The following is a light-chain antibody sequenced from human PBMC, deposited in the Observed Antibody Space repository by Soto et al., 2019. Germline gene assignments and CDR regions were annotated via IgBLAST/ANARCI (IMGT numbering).Light chain of an antibody. Sequence: QSVLTQPPSASGPPGQRVIISCSGSNSNSGANPVNWYQQLPGMAPKLLIYSDNQRPSGVPDRFSGSKSGTSASLAISGLQSEDEADYYCAAWDDRLNGVVFGGGTKSPS. CDR1: NSNSGANP. J-gene: IGLJ2*01. CDR2: SDN. V-gene: IGLV1-44*01. CDR3: AAWDDRLNGVV.